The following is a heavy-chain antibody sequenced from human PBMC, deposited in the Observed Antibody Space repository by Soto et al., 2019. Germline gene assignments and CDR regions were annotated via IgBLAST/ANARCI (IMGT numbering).Heavy chain of an antibody. V-gene: IGHV4-34*01. CDR3: ARGRDYYDSSGYYHFDY. D-gene: IGHD3-22*01. CDR2: INHSGST. Sequence: SETLSITCAVYGGSFCGYYWSGIRQPPGKGLEWIGEINHSGSTNYNPSLKSRVTISVDTSKNQFSLKLSSVTAADTAVYYCARGRDYYDSSGYYHFDYWGQGTLVTVSS. J-gene: IGHJ4*02. CDR1: GGSFCGYY.